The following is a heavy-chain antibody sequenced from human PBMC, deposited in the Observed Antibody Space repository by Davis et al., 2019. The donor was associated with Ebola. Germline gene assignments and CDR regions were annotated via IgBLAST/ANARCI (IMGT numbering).Heavy chain of an antibody. V-gene: IGHV4-39*01. D-gene: IGHD6-19*01. CDR3: ARTVAGNYYYYYGMDV. Sequence: PSETLSLTCTVSGGSISSSSYYWGWIRQPPGKGLEWIGSIYYSGSTSYNPSLKSRVTISVDTSKNQFSLKLSSVTAADTAVYYCARTVAGNYYYYYGMDVWGQGTTVTVSS. CDR1: GGSISSSSYY. J-gene: IGHJ6*02. CDR2: IYYSGST.